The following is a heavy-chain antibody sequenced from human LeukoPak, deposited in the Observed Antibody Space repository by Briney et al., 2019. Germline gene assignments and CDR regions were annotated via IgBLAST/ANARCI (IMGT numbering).Heavy chain of an antibody. CDR1: GYTFTSYA. CDR3: ARDGTAMVGVPRYNWFDP. CDR2: INAGNGNT. Sequence: ASVKVSCKASGYTFTSYAMHWVRQAPGQRLEWMGWINAGNGNTKYSQKFQGRVTITRDTSASTAYMELSSLRSEDTAVYYCARDGTAMVGVPRYNWFDPWGQGTLVTVSS. D-gene: IGHD5-18*01. V-gene: IGHV1-3*01. J-gene: IGHJ5*02.